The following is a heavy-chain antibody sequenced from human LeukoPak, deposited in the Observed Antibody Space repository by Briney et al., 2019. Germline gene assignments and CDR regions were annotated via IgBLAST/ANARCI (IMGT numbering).Heavy chain of an antibody. CDR3: AKVGYYDFWSDGFDY. CDR2: ISGSGGSK. V-gene: IGHV3-23*01. J-gene: IGHJ4*02. D-gene: IGHD3-3*01. CDR1: GFTFSSYA. Sequence: GGSLRLSCAASGFTFSSYAVSWVRQAPGKGLEWVSAISGSGGSKYYADSVKGRFTISRDNSKNTLYLQMNSLRTEDTAVYYCAKVGYYDFWSDGFDYWGQGTLVTVSS.